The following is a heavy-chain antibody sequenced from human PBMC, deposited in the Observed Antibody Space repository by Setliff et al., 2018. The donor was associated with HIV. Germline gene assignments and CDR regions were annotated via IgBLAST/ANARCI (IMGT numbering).Heavy chain of an antibody. J-gene: IGHJ6*03. V-gene: IGHV3-21*01. CDR1: GFTFSSYS. CDR2: ITSTSDYI. CDR3: HYFMDG. Sequence: GESLKISCAASGFTFSSYSMNWVRQAPGKGLEWVSSITSTSDYIYYADSVEGRFTISRDSAKNSLYLQMNSLRGEDTAVYYCHYFMDGWGKGTMVTVSS.